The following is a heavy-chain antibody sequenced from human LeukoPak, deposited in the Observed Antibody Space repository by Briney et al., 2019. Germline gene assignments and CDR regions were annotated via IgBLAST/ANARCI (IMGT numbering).Heavy chain of an antibody. CDR1: GFTFNIYG. CDR3: AKDSGSGWYLQFDY. Sequence: GGSLRLSCAASGFTFNIYGMSWVRQAPGKGLEWVSTISGGGGNTYYADSVQGRFTISRDNSKNTLYLQMNSLRAEDTAVYYCAKDSGSGWYLQFDYCGQETLVTVSS. CDR2: ISGGGGNT. J-gene: IGHJ4*02. V-gene: IGHV3-23*01. D-gene: IGHD6-19*01.